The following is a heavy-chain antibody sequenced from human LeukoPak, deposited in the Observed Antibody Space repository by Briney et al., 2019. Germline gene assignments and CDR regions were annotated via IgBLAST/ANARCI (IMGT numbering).Heavy chain of an antibody. Sequence: SGTLSLTCAVSGGSISSSNWWSWVRQPPGKGLEWIGEIYHSGSTNYNPSLKSRVTISVDKSKNQFSLKLSSVTAADTAVYYCARDCGTSCHSFDYWGQGTLVTVSS. CDR1: GGSISSSNW. CDR2: IYHSGST. CDR3: ARDCGTSCHSFDY. J-gene: IGHJ4*02. V-gene: IGHV4-4*02. D-gene: IGHD2-2*01.